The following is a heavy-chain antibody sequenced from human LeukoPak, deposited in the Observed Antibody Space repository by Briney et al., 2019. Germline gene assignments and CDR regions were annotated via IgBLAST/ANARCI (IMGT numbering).Heavy chain of an antibody. CDR1: GYTFTGYH. CDR2: INPNSGDT. CDR3: ARDYCSSTSCLFDY. Sequence: ASVKVSCKASGYTFTGYHMHWVRQAPGQGLEWMGRINPNSGDTNYAQKFQGRVAMTRDTSISTAFMELTRLRSDNTAVYYCARDYCSSTSCLFDYWGQGTLVTVSS. D-gene: IGHD2-2*01. J-gene: IGHJ4*02. V-gene: IGHV1-2*06.